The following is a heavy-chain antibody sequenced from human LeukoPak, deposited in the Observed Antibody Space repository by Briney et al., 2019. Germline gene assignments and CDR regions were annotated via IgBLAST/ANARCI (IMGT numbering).Heavy chain of an antibody. CDR3: ARKRPNYFDY. CDR1: GFTFSNYW. J-gene: IGHJ4*02. Sequence: PGGSLRLSCEASGFTFSNYWMAWVRQAPGNGPEWVANINLDGSQKYYVDSVKGRFTISRDNAEKSLYMQMNSLIAEDTALYYCARKRPNYFDYWGQGTLVTVSS. CDR2: INLDGSQK. V-gene: IGHV3-7*04.